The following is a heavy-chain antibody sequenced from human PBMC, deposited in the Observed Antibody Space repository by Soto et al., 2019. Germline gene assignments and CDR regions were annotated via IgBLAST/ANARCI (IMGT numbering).Heavy chain of an antibody. D-gene: IGHD3-16*01. CDR3: AADLNDGGYYYGMDV. CDR1: GFTFTSSA. J-gene: IGHJ6*02. CDR2: IVVGSGNT. Sequence: QMQLVQSGPEVKKPGTSVKVSCKASGFTFTSSAVQWVRQARGQRLEWIGWIVVGSGNTNYAQKFQERVTITRDMSTSTAYMELSSLRSEDTAGYYCAADLNDGGYYYGMDVWGQGTTVTVSS. V-gene: IGHV1-58*01.